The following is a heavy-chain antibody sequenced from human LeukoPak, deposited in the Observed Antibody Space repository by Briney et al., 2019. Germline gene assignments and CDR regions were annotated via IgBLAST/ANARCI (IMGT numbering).Heavy chain of an antibody. CDR2: IYYSGTT. D-gene: IGHD4-17*01. V-gene: IGHV4-30-4*01. CDR1: GDSISRDDYY. Sequence: PSQTLSLTCTGCGDSISRDDYYWSWIRQPPGKGLEWIGYIYYSGTTYYNPSLKSRLIISVDTSKNQFSLKLSSVTAADTAVYYCARGYGDYSLYYFDYWGQGTLVTVSS. CDR3: ARGYGDYSLYYFDY. J-gene: IGHJ4*02.